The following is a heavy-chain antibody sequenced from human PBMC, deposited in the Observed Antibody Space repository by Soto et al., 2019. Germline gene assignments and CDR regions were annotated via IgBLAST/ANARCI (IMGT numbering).Heavy chain of an antibody. Sequence: PSETLSLTCTVSGASISSYYWSWIRQPPGKGLEWIGYIYYTGSSIYNPSLKSRVTISLDTSRNQFSLKLSSVTAADTAVYYCASNGYGRYDAFHMWGQGTMVTVSS. D-gene: IGHD5-12*01. CDR3: ASNGYGRYDAFHM. CDR1: GASISSYY. J-gene: IGHJ3*02. V-gene: IGHV4-59*08. CDR2: IYYTGSS.